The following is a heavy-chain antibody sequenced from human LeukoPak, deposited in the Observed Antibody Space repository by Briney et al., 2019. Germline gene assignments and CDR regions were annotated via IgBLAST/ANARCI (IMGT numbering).Heavy chain of an antibody. CDR1: GGSISGYY. D-gene: IGHD6-6*01. CDR3: ARALSRIAAHDY. J-gene: IGHJ4*02. Sequence: SETLSLTCTVFGGSISGYYWSWLRQPPGKGLEWIAYMYYSGGDTDYNPSLNSRVSISVDTSTNQVSLKLRSVTAADTAVYYCARALSRIAAHDYWGQGTLVTVSS. V-gene: IGHV4-59*08. CDR2: MYYSGGDT.